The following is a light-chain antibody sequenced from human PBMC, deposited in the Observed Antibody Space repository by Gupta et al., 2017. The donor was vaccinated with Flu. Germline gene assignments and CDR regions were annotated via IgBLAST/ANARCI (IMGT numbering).Light chain of an antibody. CDR3: QQEDNLPLT. CDR2: GAS. CDR1: QDIGTN. Sequence: DIQMTQSPSSLAASVGDRVTITCQASQDIGTNLNWYQHKPGKAPKLLIYGASNLESWGPSRFSGSGSATDFTFTISSLQPEDIAIYYCQQEDNLPLTFGGGTKVEIK. V-gene: IGKV1-33*01. J-gene: IGKJ4*01.